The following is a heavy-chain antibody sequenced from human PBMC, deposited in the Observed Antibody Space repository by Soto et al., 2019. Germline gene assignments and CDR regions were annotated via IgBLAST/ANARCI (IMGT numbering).Heavy chain of an antibody. V-gene: IGHV1-46*01. CDR3: ARDLNIYPFVVVTADTGDNWFDP. CDR2: INPSGGST. D-gene: IGHD2-21*02. Sequence: WASVKVSCKASGYTFTSHYMHWVRQAPGQGLEWMGIINPSGGSTSYAQKFQGRVTMTRDTSTSTVYMELSSLRSEDTAVYYCARDLNIYPFVVVTADTGDNWFDPWGQGTLATVSS. J-gene: IGHJ5*02. CDR1: GYTFTSHY.